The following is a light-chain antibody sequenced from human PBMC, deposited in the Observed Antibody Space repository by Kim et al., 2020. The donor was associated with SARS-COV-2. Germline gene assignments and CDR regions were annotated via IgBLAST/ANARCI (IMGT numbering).Light chain of an antibody. V-gene: IGKV1-39*01. CDR1: QSISKY. J-gene: IGKJ1*01. CDR3: QQTYSPTWT. Sequence: DIQMTQSPSPLSASVGDRVTITCRASQSISKYLNWYQQKPGKAPNLLIFAASSLQSGVPSRFRGSGSGTEFTLTITSLQPEDFATYYCQQTYSPTWTFGRGTKVDIK. CDR2: AAS.